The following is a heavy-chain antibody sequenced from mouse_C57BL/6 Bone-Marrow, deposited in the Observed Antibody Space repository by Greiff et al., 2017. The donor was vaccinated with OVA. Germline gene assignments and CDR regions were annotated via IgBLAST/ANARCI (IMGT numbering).Heavy chain of an antibody. CDR3: ARNPDYYGSSPVAY. CDR2: INPNNGGT. Sequence: EVQLQQSGPELVKPGASVKISCKASGYTFTDYYMNWVKQSHGKSLEWIGDINPNNGGTSYNQKFKGKATLTVDKSSSTAYMELRSLTSEDSAVYYCARNPDYYGSSPVAYWGQGTLVTVSA. CDR1: GYTFTDYY. J-gene: IGHJ3*01. D-gene: IGHD1-1*01. V-gene: IGHV1-26*01.